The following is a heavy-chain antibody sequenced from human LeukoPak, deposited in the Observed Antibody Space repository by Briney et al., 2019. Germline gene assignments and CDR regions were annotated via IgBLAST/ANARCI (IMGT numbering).Heavy chain of an antibody. J-gene: IGHJ3*02. D-gene: IGHD3-9*01. Sequence: GGSLRLSCAASGFTFSSYWMSWVRQAPGKGLEWVANIKQDGSEKYYVDSVKGRFTISRDNAKNSLYLQMNSLRVEDMALYYCAKAASYDILTGETDDAFDIWGQGTLVTVSS. CDR3: AKAASYDILTGETDDAFDI. CDR2: IKQDGSEK. CDR1: GFTFSSYW. V-gene: IGHV3-7*03.